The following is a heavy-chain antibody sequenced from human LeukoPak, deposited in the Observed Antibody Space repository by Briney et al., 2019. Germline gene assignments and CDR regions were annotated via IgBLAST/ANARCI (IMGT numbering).Heavy chain of an antibody. V-gene: IGHV3-7*01. CDR1: GFTFRGYW. Sequence: PGGSLRLSCAASGFTFRGYWMSWVRQAPGKGLEWVANIKEDGSEKYYVDSVKGRFTLSRDNAKNSLNLQMDSLRVEDTAVYYCTRGDSSSKIDYWGQGTLVTVSS. J-gene: IGHJ4*02. D-gene: IGHD6-6*01. CDR2: IKEDGSEK. CDR3: TRGDSSSKIDY.